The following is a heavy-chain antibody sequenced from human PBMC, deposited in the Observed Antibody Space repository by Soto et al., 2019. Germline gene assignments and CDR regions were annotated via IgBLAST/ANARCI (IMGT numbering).Heavy chain of an antibody. CDR2: IYYMGST. J-gene: IGHJ4*02. Sequence: SETLSLTCSVSDDSITGGCYYWSWIRQHPAKGLEWIGSIYYMGSTYYNPSLRSRGTISLDPSKARLSLRLTSLTAADTATYYCARRGAGNYHVWGQGSLV. CDR1: DDSITGGCYY. CDR3: ARRGAGNYHV. D-gene: IGHD3-10*01. V-gene: IGHV4-31*02.